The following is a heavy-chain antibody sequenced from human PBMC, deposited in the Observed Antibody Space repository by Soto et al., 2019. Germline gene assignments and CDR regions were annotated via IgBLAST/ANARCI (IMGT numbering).Heavy chain of an antibody. CDR2: IYYRGTT. V-gene: IGHV4-39*01. CDR3: ARQKWEQPKWFDP. D-gene: IGHD1-26*01. CDR1: GGSISSTFYY. J-gene: IGHJ5*02. Sequence: QLQLQESGPGLVKPSETLSLTCSLSGGSISSTFYYWGWIRQPPGKGLEWIGSIYYRGTTFYNASRKGPVTRYVDTSKHQFSIRLPSETATDTAVYFCARQKWEQPKWFDPWGQGTLVTVSS.